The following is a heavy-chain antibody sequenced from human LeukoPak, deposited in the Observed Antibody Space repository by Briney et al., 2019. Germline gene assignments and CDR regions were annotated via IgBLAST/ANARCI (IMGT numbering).Heavy chain of an antibody. CDR3: TRDFRGDWPVFDN. D-gene: IGHD3-10*01. CDR2: ISGTNNNI. J-gene: IGHJ4*02. Sequence: GGSLRLSCGASGFTFSSYTMNWVRQAPGKGLEWVSCISGTNNNIYYADSVKGRFTISRDNAKNSLYLQMNSLRAEDTAICYCTRDFRGDWPVFDNWGQGTLVTVSS. V-gene: IGHV3-21*01. CDR1: GFTFSSYT.